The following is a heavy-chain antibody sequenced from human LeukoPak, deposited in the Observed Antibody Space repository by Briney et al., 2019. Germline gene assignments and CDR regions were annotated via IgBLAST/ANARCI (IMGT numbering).Heavy chain of an antibody. V-gene: IGHV3-23*01. Sequence: QTGGSLRLSCAASGFTLNTYFMSWVRQAPGEGLEWVSVITNSGATYYIDSVKGRFTISRDNSKNTPYLQMNSLRVEDTAVYYCAKCRSGATMAPYFQHWGQGTLVTVSS. CDR3: AKCRSGATMAPYFQH. J-gene: IGHJ1*01. D-gene: IGHD5-12*01. CDR1: GFTLNTYF. CDR2: ITNSGAT.